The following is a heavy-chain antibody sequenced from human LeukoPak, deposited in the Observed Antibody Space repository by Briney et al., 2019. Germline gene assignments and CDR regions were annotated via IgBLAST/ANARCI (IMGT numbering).Heavy chain of an antibody. CDR2: IIPILGIA. CDR1: GGTFSSYA. D-gene: IGHD4-17*01. J-gene: IGHJ3*02. Sequence: GASVKVSCKASGGTFSSYAISWVRQAPGQGLEWMGRIIPILGIANYAQKFQGRVTITADKSTSTAYMELSSLRSEDTAVYYCARPRPKDDYGDSSDAFDIWGQGTMVTVSS. V-gene: IGHV1-69*04. CDR3: ARPRPKDDYGDSSDAFDI.